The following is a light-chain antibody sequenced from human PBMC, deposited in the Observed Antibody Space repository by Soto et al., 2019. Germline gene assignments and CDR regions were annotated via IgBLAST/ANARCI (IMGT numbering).Light chain of an antibody. CDR2: ANS. V-gene: IGLV1-40*01. CDR1: SSNIGAGYA. J-gene: IGLJ2*01. Sequence: QLVLTQPPSVSGAPGQRVTISCTGSSSNIGAGYAVHWYQQLPGRAPKLFIYANSARPSGVPDRFSGSKSGTSASLAITGLQAEDEADYYCQTYDSSLSGYVVFGGGTKLTVL. CDR3: QTYDSSLSGYVV.